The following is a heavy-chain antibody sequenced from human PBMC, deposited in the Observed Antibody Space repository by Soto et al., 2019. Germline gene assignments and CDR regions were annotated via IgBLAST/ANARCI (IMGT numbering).Heavy chain of an antibody. CDR3: ARGNTHGYYYMDV. Sequence: QVQLQESGPGLVKPSETLSLTCAVSGASMNTYYWSWIRQPPGKGLEWIGYFYYSGLTNYNPSLKRRVTISLDTSKNQFSLKLSSVTAADTAVYFCARGNTHGYYYMDVWGRGTTVTVSS. D-gene: IGHD3-22*01. V-gene: IGHV4-59*08. CDR1: GASMNTYY. J-gene: IGHJ6*03. CDR2: FYYSGLT.